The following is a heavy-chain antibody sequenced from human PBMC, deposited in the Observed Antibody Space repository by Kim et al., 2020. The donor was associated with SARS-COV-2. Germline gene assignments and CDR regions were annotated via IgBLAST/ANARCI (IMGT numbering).Heavy chain of an antibody. D-gene: IGHD6-19*01. CDR2: INHSGST. Sequence: SETLSLTCAVYGGSFSGYYWSWIRQPPGKGLEWIGEINHSGSTNYNPSLKSRVTISVDTSKNQFSLKLSSVTAADTAVYYCASRTSSGWLDDYWGQGTLVTVSS. J-gene: IGHJ4*02. CDR1: GGSFSGYY. CDR3: ASRTSSGWLDDY. V-gene: IGHV4-34*01.